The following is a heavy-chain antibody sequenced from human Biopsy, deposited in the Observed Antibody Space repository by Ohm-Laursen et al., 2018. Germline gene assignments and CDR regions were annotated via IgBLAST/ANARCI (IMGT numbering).Heavy chain of an antibody. V-gene: IGHV1-2*02. Sequence: SVKVSCKASGFGFTGYYIHWVRQAPGQGLEWMGWISPKSGGTNYAQKFQGNITMTKNTSMSTAYMEMSKLRSDDTAVYYCALQSVAQMKNFDYWGQGTLVTVSS. J-gene: IGHJ4*02. D-gene: IGHD6-19*01. CDR1: GFGFTGYY. CDR3: ALQSVAQMKNFDY. CDR2: ISPKSGGT.